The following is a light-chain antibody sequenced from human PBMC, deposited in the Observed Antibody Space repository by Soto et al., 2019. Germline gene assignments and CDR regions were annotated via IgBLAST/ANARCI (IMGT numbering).Light chain of an antibody. J-gene: IGKJ1*01. CDR3: QQSYSTLWT. CDR1: QSISSY. V-gene: IGKV1-39*01. Sequence: DIQMTQSPSSLSASVGDRVTITCRASQSISSYLNWYQQKPGKAPKLLIYAASSVQSGVPSRFRGSGSGTDLTLTISSLQPEDFASYYCQQSYSTLWTFGQGTKFDIK. CDR2: AAS.